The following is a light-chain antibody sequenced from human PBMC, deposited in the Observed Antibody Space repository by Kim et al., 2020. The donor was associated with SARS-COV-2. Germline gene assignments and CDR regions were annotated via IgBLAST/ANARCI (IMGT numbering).Light chain of an antibody. CDR1: QSVSSS. Sequence: LSPGERATLSCRASQSVSSSLAWYQQKPGQAPRLLIYDASNRATDFPARFSGTGSGTDFTLTISSLEPEDFAVYYCQQRINWPLTFGGGTKVDIK. J-gene: IGKJ4*01. V-gene: IGKV3-11*01. CDR2: DAS. CDR3: QQRINWPLT.